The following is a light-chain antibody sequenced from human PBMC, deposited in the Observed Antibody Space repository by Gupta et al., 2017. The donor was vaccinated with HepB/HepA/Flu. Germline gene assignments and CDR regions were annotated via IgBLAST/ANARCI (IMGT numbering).Light chain of an antibody. CDR1: SSDIGSTYD. J-gene: IGLJ3*02. CDR3: QSYDSSLSSWV. CDR2: ANN. Sequence: VLPHPPPVSGAPGQRVTTPCPGGSSDIGSTYDVHWYQHLPGTAPKILIYANNNRPSGVPDRFSGSKSGTSASLAITGLQAEDEADYYCQSYDSSLSSWVFGGGTKVTVL. V-gene: IGLV1-40*01.